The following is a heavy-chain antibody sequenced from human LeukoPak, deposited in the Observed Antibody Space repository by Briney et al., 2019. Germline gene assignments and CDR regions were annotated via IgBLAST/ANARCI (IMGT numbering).Heavy chain of an antibody. CDR3: AEASQWSINY. CDR2: IYYSGTT. D-gene: IGHD6-19*01. J-gene: IGHJ4*02. CDR1: GGSVSSSRYY. Sequence: SETLPLTCTVSGGSVSSSRYYWGWIRQPPGKGLDWIAIIYYSGTTYYNPSLKSRVTISVDTSKNQFSLKLSSVTAADTAVYYCAEASQWSINYWGQGALVTVSS. V-gene: IGHV4-39*01.